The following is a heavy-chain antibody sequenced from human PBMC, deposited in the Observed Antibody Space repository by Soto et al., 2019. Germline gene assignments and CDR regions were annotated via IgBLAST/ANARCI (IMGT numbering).Heavy chain of an antibody. J-gene: IGHJ4*02. CDR1: GITVISNY. CDR3: ASAASATTVYDY. CDR2: IYSGGTT. V-gene: IGHV3-66*01. Sequence: EVQLVESGGGLVQPGGSLRLSCAASGITVISNYISWVRQAPGEGLEWVSIIYSGGTTLYEDSVKGRFTISRDIYKNTVALQMNNLRADDTAVYDCASAASATTVYDYWGQGTLVTVSP. D-gene: IGHD4-17*01.